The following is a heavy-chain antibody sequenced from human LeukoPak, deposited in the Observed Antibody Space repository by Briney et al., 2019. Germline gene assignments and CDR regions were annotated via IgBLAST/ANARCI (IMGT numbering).Heavy chain of an antibody. V-gene: IGHV4-59*01. D-gene: IGHD4-11*01. Sequence: SETLSLTCTVSGRSISTYYWSWIRQPPGKGLEWIGYIYYSGSTYYNPSLKSRVTISVDTSKNQFSLKLSSVTAADTAVYYCARGYSNSFDYWGQGTLVTVSS. J-gene: IGHJ4*02. CDR2: IYYSGST. CDR1: GRSISTYY. CDR3: ARGYSNSFDY.